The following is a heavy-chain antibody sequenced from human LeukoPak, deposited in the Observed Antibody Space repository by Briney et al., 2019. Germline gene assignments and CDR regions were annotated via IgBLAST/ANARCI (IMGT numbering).Heavy chain of an antibody. CDR1: GFTFSRYA. J-gene: IGHJ4*02. D-gene: IGHD3-10*01. CDR2: ISGSGGST. CDR3: ARGHSPRARGYVY. V-gene: IGHV3-23*01. Sequence: PGGSLRLSCAASGFTFSRYAMSWVRQAPGKGLEWVSAISGSGGSTYYADSVKGRFTISRDNSKNTLYLQMNSQRAEDTAVYYCARGHSPRARGYVYWGQGTLVTVSS.